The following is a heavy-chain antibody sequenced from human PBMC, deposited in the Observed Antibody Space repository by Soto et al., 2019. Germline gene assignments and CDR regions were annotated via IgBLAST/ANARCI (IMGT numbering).Heavy chain of an antibody. CDR3: ARDPLMDSSSPYYYYGMDV. D-gene: IGHD6-6*01. V-gene: IGHV4-30-4*01. Sequence: QVQLQESGPGLVKPSQTLSLTCTVSGGSISSGDYYWSWIRQPPGKGLEWIGYIYYSGSTYYNPSLKSRVTISVDTSKTQFSLKLSSVTAADTAVYYCARDPLMDSSSPYYYYGMDVWGQGTTVTVSS. CDR2: IYYSGST. J-gene: IGHJ6*02. CDR1: GGSISSGDYY.